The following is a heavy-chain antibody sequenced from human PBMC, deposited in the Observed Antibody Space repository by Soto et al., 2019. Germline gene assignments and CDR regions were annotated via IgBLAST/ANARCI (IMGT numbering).Heavy chain of an antibody. CDR2: IYYSGST. CDR3: ARDSGYKTSKLFDY. J-gene: IGHJ4*02. CDR1: GGSISSGGYY. V-gene: IGHV4-31*03. D-gene: IGHD5-12*01. Sequence: QVQLQESGPGLVKPSQTLSLTCTVSGGSISSGGYYWSWIRQHPGKGLEWIGYIYYSGSTYYNPSRQSRVTISVDTSKNQFSLKLSSVTAADTAVYYCARDSGYKTSKLFDYWGQGTLVTVSS.